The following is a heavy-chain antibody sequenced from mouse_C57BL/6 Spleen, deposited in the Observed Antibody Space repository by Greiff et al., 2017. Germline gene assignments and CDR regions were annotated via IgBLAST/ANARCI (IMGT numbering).Heavy chain of an antibody. V-gene: IGHV1-53*01. Sequence: VQLQPPGTELVKPGASVKLSCKASGYTFTSYWMHWVKQRPGQGLEWIGNINPSNGGTNYNEQFKSKATLTVDKSSSTAYMQLSSLTSEDSAVYYCARCYDYDLYAMDDWGQGTSVTVSS. CDR2: INPSNGGT. J-gene: IGHJ4*01. D-gene: IGHD2-4*01. CDR3: ARCYDYDLYAMDD. CDR1: GYTFTSYW.